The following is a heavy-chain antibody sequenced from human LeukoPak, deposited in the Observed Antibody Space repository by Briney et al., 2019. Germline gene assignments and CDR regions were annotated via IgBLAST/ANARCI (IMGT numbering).Heavy chain of an antibody. J-gene: IGHJ4*02. CDR3: ARGYSYGDDY. CDR1: GGTFSSYA. V-gene: IGHV1-69*05. D-gene: IGHD5-18*01. CDR2: IIPIFGKA. Sequence: SVKVSCKASGGTFSSYAISWVRQAPGQGLEWMGRIIPIFGKANYAQKFQGRVTITTDESTSTAYMELSSLRSEDTAVYYCARGYSYGDDYWGQGTLVTVSS.